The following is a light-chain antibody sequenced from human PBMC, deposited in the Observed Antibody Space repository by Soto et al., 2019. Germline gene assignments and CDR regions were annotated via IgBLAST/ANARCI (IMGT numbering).Light chain of an antibody. V-gene: IGKV3-15*01. CDR2: GAS. J-gene: IGKJ2*01. CDR1: QTVSSN. CDR3: QQYHNWPPQYT. Sequence: EIVMTQSPATLSVSPGERATVSCRASQTVSSNLAWYQQKPGQAPRLLIHGASTRATGVPARFSGSGSGTEFTLTISSLQSEDFAVYYCQQYHNWPPQYTFGQGTKLHIK.